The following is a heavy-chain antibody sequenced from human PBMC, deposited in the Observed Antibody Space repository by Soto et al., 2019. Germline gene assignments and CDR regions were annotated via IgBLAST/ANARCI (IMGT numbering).Heavy chain of an antibody. V-gene: IGHV4-39*01. J-gene: IGHJ4*02. Sequence: LSLTCIVSGGSVYSNGHYWGWIRQPPGKGLEWIGSIDNNGVTKYNSYLKSRVSISTYTSKNQFSLRLTSVTAAYPAVYYCWKIFVVATGHTDADSWGPGTLVTVSS. CDR2: IDNNGVT. CDR3: WKIFVVATGHTDADS. CDR1: GGSVYSNGHY. D-gene: IGHD2-15*01.